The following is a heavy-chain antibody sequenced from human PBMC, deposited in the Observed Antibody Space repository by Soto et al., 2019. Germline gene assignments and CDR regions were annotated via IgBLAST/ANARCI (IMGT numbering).Heavy chain of an antibody. CDR1: GYTFTRNG. CDR2: ISPNSGNT. J-gene: IGHJ6*02. D-gene: IGHD3-22*01. CDR3: VKDRDSNSWPSRDV. V-gene: IGHV1-18*01. Sequence: SVKVSCKTSGYTFTRNGISWVRQAPGQGLEWMGWISPNSGNTRYAQKLQDRVIMTTDTSTSTAYMELRSLRSDDTAVYYCVKDRDSNSWPSRDVWGPGTTVTVSS.